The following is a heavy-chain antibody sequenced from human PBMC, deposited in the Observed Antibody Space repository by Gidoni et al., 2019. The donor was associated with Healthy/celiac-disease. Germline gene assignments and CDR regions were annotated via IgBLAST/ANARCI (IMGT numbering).Heavy chain of an antibody. CDR1: GGSISRGDYY. J-gene: IGHJ4*02. CDR3: ARAGQRWRKPSPFDY. V-gene: IGHV4-30-4*01. Sequence: QVQLQESGPGLVKPSQTLSLTCTVSGGSISRGDYYWSWIRQPPGKGLEWIGYIYYSGSTYYNPSLKSRVTISVDTSKNQFSLKLSSVTAADTAVYYCARAGQRWRKPSPFDYWGQGTLVTVSS. CDR2: IYYSGST.